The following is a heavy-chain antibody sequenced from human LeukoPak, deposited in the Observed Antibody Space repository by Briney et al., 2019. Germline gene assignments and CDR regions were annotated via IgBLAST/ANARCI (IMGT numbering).Heavy chain of an antibody. CDR2: VSPAYGRT. D-gene: IGHD3-9*01. Sequence: GGSLRLSCSASGFSFNNYAMNWIRQAPGKGLTWVSLVSPAYGRTYYTDSVKGRFTISRDNSNNTVYLQMNSLRADDAAVYYCAKAHDILTGYFDYWGQGTLVTVSS. V-gene: IGHV3-23*01. J-gene: IGHJ4*02. CDR3: AKAHDILTGYFDY. CDR1: GFSFNNYA.